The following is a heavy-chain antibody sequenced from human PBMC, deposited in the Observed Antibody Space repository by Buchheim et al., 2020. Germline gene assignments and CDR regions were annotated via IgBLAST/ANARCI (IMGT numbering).Heavy chain of an antibody. CDR2: IYYTGST. Sequence: QLHLQESGPGLVKPSETLSLTCTVSGGSISSSSYYWGWIRQPPGKGLEWIGSIYYTGSTYYNPSLKSRLTISVDTSRNQLSLKLTAVTAADTAVYFCVRPANWNYALHFDYWGQGTL. J-gene: IGHJ4*02. V-gene: IGHV4-39*01. D-gene: IGHD1-7*01. CDR1: GGSISSSSYY. CDR3: VRPANWNYALHFDY.